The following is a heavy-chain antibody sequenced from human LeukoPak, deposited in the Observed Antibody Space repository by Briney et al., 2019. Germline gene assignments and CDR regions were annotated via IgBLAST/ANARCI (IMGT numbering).Heavy chain of an antibody. V-gene: IGHV3-74*01. D-gene: IGHD3-22*01. CDR1: GFTSTNYW. CDR3: ARKRCDYYESSGYYCYFDY. Sequence: PGGSLRLSCAASGFTSTNYWMHWVRQAPEKGLVWVSRINIDGSSISYVDSVKGRFTISRDNAKNSLYLQMNSLRAEDTAVYYCARKRCDYYESSGYYCYFDYWGQGTLVTVSS. J-gene: IGHJ4*02. CDR2: INIDGSSI.